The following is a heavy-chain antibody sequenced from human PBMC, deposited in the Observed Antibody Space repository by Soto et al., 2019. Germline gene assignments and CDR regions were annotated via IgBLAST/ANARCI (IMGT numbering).Heavy chain of an antibody. CDR2: ISAYNGNT. D-gene: IGHD3-9*01. V-gene: IGHV1-18*01. Sequence: QVQLVQSGAEVKKPGASVKVSCKASGYTFTSYGISWVRQAPGQGLEWMGWISAYNGNTNYAQKLQGRVTMTTDTSTSTAYMELRSLRSDDTAVYYCARDRNDILTGYYPDYYYGMDVWGQGTTVTVSS. CDR1: GYTFTSYG. J-gene: IGHJ6*02. CDR3: ARDRNDILTGYYPDYYYGMDV.